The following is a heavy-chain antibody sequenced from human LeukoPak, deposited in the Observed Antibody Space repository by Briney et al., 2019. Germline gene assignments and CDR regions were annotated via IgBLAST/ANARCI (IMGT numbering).Heavy chain of an antibody. Sequence: SETLSLTCAVSGYSISSGYYWGWVRQPPGKGLEWIGGITHSGTTYYNPSLRSRVTISVDTSKSQFSLKLSSVTAADTAVYYCAINLGIVGATRFDYWGQGTLVTVSS. CDR1: GYSISSGYY. J-gene: IGHJ4*02. V-gene: IGHV4-38-2*01. CDR3: AINLGIVGATRFDY. D-gene: IGHD1-26*01. CDR2: ITHSGTT.